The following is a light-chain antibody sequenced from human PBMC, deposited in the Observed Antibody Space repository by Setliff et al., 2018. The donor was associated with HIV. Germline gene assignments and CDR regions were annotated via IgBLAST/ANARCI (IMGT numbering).Light chain of an antibody. CDR3: TSYAGNNNYV. CDR1: SSDVGGYNY. J-gene: IGLJ1*01. V-gene: IGLV2-14*03. Sequence: QSALAQPASVSGSPGQSITISCSGTSSDVGGYNYVSWYQQHPGKAPKLMIYDVSNRPSGVSNRFSGFKSGNTASLTISGLQAEDEADYYCTSYAGNNNYVFGTGTKVTVL. CDR2: DVS.